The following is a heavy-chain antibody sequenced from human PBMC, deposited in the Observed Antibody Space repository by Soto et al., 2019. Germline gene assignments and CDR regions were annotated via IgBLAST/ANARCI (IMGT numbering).Heavy chain of an antibody. J-gene: IGHJ4*02. CDR2: INHSGST. D-gene: IGHD6-13*01. CDR3: ARVHYSSSSYIDY. CDR1: GGSFSGYY. V-gene: IGHV4-34*01. Sequence: PSETLSLTCAVYGGSFSGYYWSWIRQPPGKGLEWIGEINHSGSTNYNPSLKSRVTISVDTSKNQFSLKLSSVTAEDTAVYYCARVHYSSSSYIDYWGQGTLVPVSS.